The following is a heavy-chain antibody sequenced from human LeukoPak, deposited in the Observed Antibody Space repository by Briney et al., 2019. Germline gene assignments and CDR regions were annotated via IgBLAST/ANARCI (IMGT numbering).Heavy chain of an antibody. V-gene: IGHV4-34*01. CDR3: ATRLPTDY. CDR1: GGSFSDYS. CDR2: INHSGST. J-gene: IGHJ4*02. D-gene: IGHD5-12*01. Sequence: PSETLSLTCAVYGGSFSDYSWSWIRQPPGKGLEWIGEINHSGSTSYNPSLKSRLTISVDTSKKQFSLKLNSVTAADTAVYYCATRLPTDYWGQGTLVTVSS.